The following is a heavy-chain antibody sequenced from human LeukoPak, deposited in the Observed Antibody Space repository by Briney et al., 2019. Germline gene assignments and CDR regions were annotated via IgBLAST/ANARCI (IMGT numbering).Heavy chain of an antibody. V-gene: IGHV3-21*01. D-gene: IGHD5-24*01. CDR3: ARGTEMATMGSWFDP. CDR2: IISSSTYI. Sequence: GGSLRLSCAASGFTFSSYSMNWARHPPGKGLEWVSSIISSSTYIFYTDSVKGRFTISTDNAKNSVYLQMNSLRGEDTGVYYCARGTEMATMGSWFDPWGQGTLVTVSS. CDR1: GFTFSSYS. J-gene: IGHJ5*02.